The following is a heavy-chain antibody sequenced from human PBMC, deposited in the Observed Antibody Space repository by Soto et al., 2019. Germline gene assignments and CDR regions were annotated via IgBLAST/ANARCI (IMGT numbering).Heavy chain of an antibody. D-gene: IGHD2-15*01. CDR2: INAGNGNT. J-gene: IGHJ4*02. V-gene: IGHV1-3*01. CDR1: GYTFTSYA. Sequence: GASVKVSCKASGYTFTSYAMHWVRQAPGQRLEWMGWINAGNGNTKYSQKFQGRVTITRDTSASTAYMELSSLRSEDTAVYYCARDPEFNCGGSCFIFDYWGQGTLVTVSS. CDR3: ARDPEFNCGGSCFIFDY.